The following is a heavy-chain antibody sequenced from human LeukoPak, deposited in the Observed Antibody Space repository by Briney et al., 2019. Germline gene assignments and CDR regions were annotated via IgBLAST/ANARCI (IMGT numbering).Heavy chain of an antibody. CDR1: GFIFRDYY. CDR3: ARDGYPAAADY. CDR2: INQGGSEI. Sequence: GGSLRLSCAASGFIFRDYYMSWIRQAPGKGLEWVANINQGGSEIYYADSVKGRFTISRDNAKNSLYLDMNSLRADDTALYYCARDGYPAAADYWGQGALVTVSS. D-gene: IGHD6-13*01. J-gene: IGHJ4*02. V-gene: IGHV3-7*01.